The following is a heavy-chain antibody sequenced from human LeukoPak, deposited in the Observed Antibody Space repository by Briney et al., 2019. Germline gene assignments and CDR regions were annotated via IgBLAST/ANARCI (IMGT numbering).Heavy chain of an antibody. V-gene: IGHV4-61*02. CDR2: IYTSGST. CDR1: GGSISTSSYY. Sequence: PSETLSLTCTVSGGSISTSSYYWSWIRQPAGKGLEWIGRIYTSGSTNYNPSLKSRVTISVDTSKNQFSLKLSSVTAADTAVYYCARGRGGYYPPDYWGQGTLVTVSS. D-gene: IGHD2-21*01. J-gene: IGHJ4*02. CDR3: ARGRGGYYPPDY.